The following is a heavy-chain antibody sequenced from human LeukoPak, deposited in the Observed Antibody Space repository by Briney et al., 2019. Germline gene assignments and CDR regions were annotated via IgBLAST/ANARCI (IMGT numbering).Heavy chain of an antibody. CDR2: ISSNGGST. J-gene: IGHJ6*03. CDR1: GFTFSGYA. V-gene: IGHV3-64*02. CDR3: ARDSYGSGSYQTYYMDV. D-gene: IGHD3-10*01. Sequence: PGGSLRLSCVASGFTFSGYAMHWVRQAPGKGLESVSAISSNGGSTYYADSVKGRFTISRDNSKNTLYLQMGSLRAEDMAVYYCARDSYGSGSYQTYYMDVWGKGTTVTVSS.